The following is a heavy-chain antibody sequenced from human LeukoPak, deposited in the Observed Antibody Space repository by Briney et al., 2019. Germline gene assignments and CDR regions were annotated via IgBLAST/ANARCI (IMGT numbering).Heavy chain of an antibody. D-gene: IGHD3-10*01. V-gene: IGHV3-21*01. Sequence: GGSLRLSCAASGFTFSSYSMNWVRQAPGKGLEWVSSISSSSSYIYYADSVKGRFTVSRDNAKNSLYLQMNSLRAEDTAVYYCARVLLWFGEPYFDYWGQGTLVTVSS. CDR2: ISSSSSYI. CDR3: ARVLLWFGEPYFDY. J-gene: IGHJ4*02. CDR1: GFTFSSYS.